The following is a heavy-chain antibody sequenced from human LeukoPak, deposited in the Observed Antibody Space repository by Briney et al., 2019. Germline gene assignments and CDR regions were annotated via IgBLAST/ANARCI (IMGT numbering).Heavy chain of an antibody. CDR2: IIPIFGTA. Sequence: GSSVKVSCKTSGGTFSSYAISWVRQAPGQGLERMGGIIPIFGTANYAQKFQGRVTITTDESTSTAYMELSSLRSEDTAVYYCARVFMEATFDYYYMDVWGKGTTVTVSS. V-gene: IGHV1-69*05. CDR1: GGTFSSYA. D-gene: IGHD3-3*01. J-gene: IGHJ6*03. CDR3: ARVFMEATFDYYYMDV.